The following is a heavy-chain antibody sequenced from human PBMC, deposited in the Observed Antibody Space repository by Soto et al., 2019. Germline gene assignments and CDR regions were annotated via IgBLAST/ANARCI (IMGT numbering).Heavy chain of an antibody. D-gene: IGHD3-3*01. CDR2: INHSGST. V-gene: IGHV4-34*01. J-gene: IGHJ5*02. CDR3: ARGVPKAYYDFWSFFFPFDDCFGP. Sequence: TVSGKSVDFGGRRSVKKKRWIRQPPGKGLEWIGEINHSGSTNYNPSLKSRVTISVDTSKNQFSLKLSSVTAADTAVYYCARGVPKAYYDFWSFFFPFDDCFGPWR. CDR1: GGRRSVKK.